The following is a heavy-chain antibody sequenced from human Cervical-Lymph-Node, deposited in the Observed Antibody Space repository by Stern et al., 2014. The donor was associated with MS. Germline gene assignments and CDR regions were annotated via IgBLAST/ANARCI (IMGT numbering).Heavy chain of an antibody. CDR1: GDSISSSGYY. D-gene: IGHD6-13*01. V-gene: IGHV4-39*01. J-gene: IGHJ4*02. CDR3: ARPGGAAAAYFDF. Sequence: QLQLQESGPGLVKPSETLSLTCTVSGDSISSSGYYWGWIRQPPGKGLEWIGSIYYSVSTYYTPSLKSRVTISVDTSKNQFSLKLPSMTAADTAVYYCARPGGAAAAYFDFWGQGTLVIVSS. CDR2: IYYSVST.